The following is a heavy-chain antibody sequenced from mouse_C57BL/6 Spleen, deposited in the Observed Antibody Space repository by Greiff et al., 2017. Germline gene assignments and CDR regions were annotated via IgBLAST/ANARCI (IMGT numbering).Heavy chain of an antibody. V-gene: IGHV1-52*01. CDR2: IDPSDSET. CDR1: GYTFTSYW. Sequence: QVQLQQPGAELVRPGSSVQLSCKASGYTFTSYWMHWVKQRPIQGLEWIGNIDPSDSETHYNQKFKDKATLTVDKSSSTAYMQLSSLTSEDSAVYDCARGEDYDGAMDYWGQGTSVTVSS. J-gene: IGHJ4*01. CDR3: ARGEDYDGAMDY. D-gene: IGHD2-4*01.